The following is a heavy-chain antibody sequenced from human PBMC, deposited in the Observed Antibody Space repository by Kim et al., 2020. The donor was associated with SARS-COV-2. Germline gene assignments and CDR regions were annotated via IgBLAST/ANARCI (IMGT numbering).Heavy chain of an antibody. CDR3: PSALGH. CDR1: GDSLSSDY. CDR2: IYTSGRT. Sequence: SETLSLTCTVSGDSLSSDYWSWNWQPAGKGLEWIGRIYTSGRTNYNPSLQSRVTMSVDMSKNQFSLKLSSVTAAVTVVYYRPSALGHWGQGTLDTVSS. J-gene: IGHJ4*02. D-gene: IGHD3-16*02. V-gene: IGHV4-4*07.